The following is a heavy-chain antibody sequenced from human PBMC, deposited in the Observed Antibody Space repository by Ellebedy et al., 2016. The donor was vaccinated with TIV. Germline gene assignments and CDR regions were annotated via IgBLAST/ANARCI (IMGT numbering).Heavy chain of an antibody. CDR1: GFTFSNAW. V-gene: IGHV3-15*01. CDR2: IKSKTDGGTT. J-gene: IGHJ4*02. Sequence: GGSLRLXXAASGFTFSNAWMSWVRQAPGKGLEWVGRIKSKTDGGTTDYAAPVKGRFTISRDDSKNTLYLQMNSLKTEDTAVYYCTTSALQYYYDSSGYYRRSERDYWGQGTLVTVSS. D-gene: IGHD3-22*01. CDR3: TTSALQYYYDSSGYYRRSERDY.